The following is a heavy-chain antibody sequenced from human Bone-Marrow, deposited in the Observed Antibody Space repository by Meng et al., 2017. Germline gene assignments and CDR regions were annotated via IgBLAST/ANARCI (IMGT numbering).Heavy chain of an antibody. CDR3: AKDGYCSSTSCYHNYYYGMDV. Sequence: GESLKISCAASGFTFDDYAMHWVRQAPGKSLEWVSLISWDGGSTYYADSVKGRFTISRDNSKNSLYLQMNSLRAEDTALYYCAKDGYCSSTSCYHNYYYGMDVWGQGTTVT. D-gene: IGHD2-2*01. J-gene: IGHJ6*01. CDR1: GFTFDDYA. V-gene: IGHV3-43D*04. CDR2: ISWDGGST.